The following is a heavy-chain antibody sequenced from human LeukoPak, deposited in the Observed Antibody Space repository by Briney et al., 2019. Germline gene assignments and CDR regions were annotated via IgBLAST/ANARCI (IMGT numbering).Heavy chain of an antibody. V-gene: IGHV4-59*12. CDR2: IYYSGST. Sequence: SETLSLTCTVSGGSISSYYWSWIRQPPGKGLEWIGYIYYSGSTNYNPSLKSRVTISVDTSKNQFSLKLSSVTAADTAVYYCARRGIAAAGRGRGFDYWGQGTLVTVSS. J-gene: IGHJ4*02. CDR3: ARRGIAAAGRGRGFDY. D-gene: IGHD6-13*01. CDR1: GGSISSYY.